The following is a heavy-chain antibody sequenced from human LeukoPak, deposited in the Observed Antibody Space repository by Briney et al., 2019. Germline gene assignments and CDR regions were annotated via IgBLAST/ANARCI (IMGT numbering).Heavy chain of an antibody. J-gene: IGHJ4*02. CDR3: AKPRDSSGYYDY. V-gene: IGHV3-23*01. CDR2: ISGSGGST. CDR1: GVTFSSYA. D-gene: IGHD3-22*01. Sequence: SGGSLRLSCAASGVTFSSYAMSWVRQAPGKGLEWVSAISGSGGSTYYADSVKGRFTISRDNSKNTLYLQMNSLRAEDTAVYYCAKPRDSSGYYDYWGQGTLVTVSS.